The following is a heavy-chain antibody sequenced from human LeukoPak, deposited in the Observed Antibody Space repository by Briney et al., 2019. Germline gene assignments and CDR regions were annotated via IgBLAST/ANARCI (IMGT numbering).Heavy chain of an antibody. D-gene: IGHD3-10*01. CDR1: GGSISSSSYY. J-gene: IGHJ6*03. Sequence: KPSETLSLTCTVSGGSISSSSYYWGWIRQPPGKGLEWIGNIYYSGSTYYSPSLKSRVTISVDTSKNQFSLKLSSVTAADTAVYYCARLSITMVRGVQNKNYYYYYMDVWGKGTTVTISS. CDR3: ARLSITMVRGVQNKNYYYYYMDV. V-gene: IGHV4-39*07. CDR2: IYYSGST.